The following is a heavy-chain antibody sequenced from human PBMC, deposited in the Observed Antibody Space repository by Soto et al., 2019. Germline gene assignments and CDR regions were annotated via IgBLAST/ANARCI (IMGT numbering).Heavy chain of an antibody. Sequence: QVQLVESGGGVVQPGRSLRLSCATSGFTFRSYGMHWVRQAPGKGLEWLAVISNDGNKKFFAGSMKGRLTLSRDNARNTVYLQINSLRAEDTAVYFCGKDTLYCSGGDCPLYYYYGMDVWGQGTTVAVSS. V-gene: IGHV3-30*18. CDR1: GFTFRSYG. CDR3: GKDTLYCSGGDCPLYYYYGMDV. D-gene: IGHD2-21*02. J-gene: IGHJ6*02. CDR2: ISNDGNKK.